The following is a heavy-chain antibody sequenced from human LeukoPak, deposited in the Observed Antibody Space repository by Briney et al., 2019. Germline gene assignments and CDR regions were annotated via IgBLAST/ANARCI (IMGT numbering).Heavy chain of an antibody. D-gene: IGHD3-22*01. CDR3: TRGGGYYDSSGYYSGY. Sequence: QPGRCLRLSCTASGFTFGDYAMSWVRQAPGKGLEWVGFIISKAYGGTTEYAASVKGRFTISRDDSKSIAYLQMNSLKTEDTAVYYCTRGGGYYDSSGYYSGYWGQGTLVTVSS. V-gene: IGHV3-49*04. CDR1: GFTFGDYA. J-gene: IGHJ4*02. CDR2: IISKAYGGTT.